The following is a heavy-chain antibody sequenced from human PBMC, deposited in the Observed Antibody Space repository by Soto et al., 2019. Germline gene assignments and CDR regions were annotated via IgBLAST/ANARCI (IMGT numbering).Heavy chain of an antibody. CDR2: IYYSGST. Sequence: SETLSLTCTVSGGSISSYYWSWIRQPPGKGLEWIGYIYYSGSTNYNPSLKSRVTTSVDTSKNQFSLKLSSVTAADTAVYYCARLAWGAARPGSRSPGVWNWFDPWGQGTLVTVSS. CDR1: GGSISSYY. V-gene: IGHV4-59*01. CDR3: ARLAWGAARPGSRSPGVWNWFDP. J-gene: IGHJ5*02. D-gene: IGHD6-6*01.